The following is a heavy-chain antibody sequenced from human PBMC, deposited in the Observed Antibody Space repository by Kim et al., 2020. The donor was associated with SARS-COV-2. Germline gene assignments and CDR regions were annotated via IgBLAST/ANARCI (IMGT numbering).Heavy chain of an antibody. V-gene: IGHV3-7*03. J-gene: IGHJ4*02. CDR3: ARDPAFGAFDY. CDR2: IKRDGSGK. D-gene: IGHD3-16*01. Sequence: GGSLRLSCGASGFTFSSHWMAWVRRAPGKGLEWVAAIKRDGSGKFYVDSVKGRFTIYRANPSNSLYLQINSLGVEDTAVYYCARDPAFGAFDYWGQGTLVTVSS. CDR1: GFTFSSHW.